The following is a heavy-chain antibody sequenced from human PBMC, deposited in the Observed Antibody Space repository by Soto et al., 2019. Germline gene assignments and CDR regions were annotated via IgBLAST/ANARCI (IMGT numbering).Heavy chain of an antibody. CDR1: GGSISSSSYY. V-gene: IGHV4-39*07. J-gene: IGHJ4*02. D-gene: IGHD6-6*01. Sequence: SETLSLTCTGSGGSISSSSYYWGWIRQPPGKGLEWIGSIYYSGSTYYNPSLKSRVTISVDTSKNQFSLKLSSVTAADTAVYYFVRVYPSSSSGAPLDYWGQGTRVTVSS. CDR2: IYYSGST. CDR3: VRVYPSSSSGAPLDY.